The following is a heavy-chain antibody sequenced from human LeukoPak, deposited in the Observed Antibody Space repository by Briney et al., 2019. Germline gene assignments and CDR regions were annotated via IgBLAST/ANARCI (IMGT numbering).Heavy chain of an antibody. V-gene: IGHV4-4*07. CDR2: IYTSGST. CDR1: GGSISSYY. D-gene: IGHD3-22*01. J-gene: IGHJ5*02. CDR3: ARDTYYYDSSGYWWFDP. Sequence: SETLSLTCTVSGGSISSYYWSWIRQPAGKGLEWIGRIYTSGSTNYNPSLKSRVTMSVDTSKNQFSLKLSSVTAADTAVYYCARDTYYYDSSGYWWFDPWGQGTQVTVSS.